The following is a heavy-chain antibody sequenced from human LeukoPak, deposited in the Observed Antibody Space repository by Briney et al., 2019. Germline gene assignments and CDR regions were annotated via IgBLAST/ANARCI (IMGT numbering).Heavy chain of an antibody. Sequence: GGSLRLSCAASGFTFRNYGMHWVRQAPGKGLEWVAFIRYDGSNEFYADSVKGRFTFSRDNSKNTLYLQMKSLRAEDTAVYYCARDSSGPYEDNWFDPWGQGTLVTVSS. D-gene: IGHD6-19*01. CDR1: GFTFRNYG. J-gene: IGHJ5*02. CDR2: IRYDGSNE. V-gene: IGHV3-30*02. CDR3: ARDSSGPYEDNWFDP.